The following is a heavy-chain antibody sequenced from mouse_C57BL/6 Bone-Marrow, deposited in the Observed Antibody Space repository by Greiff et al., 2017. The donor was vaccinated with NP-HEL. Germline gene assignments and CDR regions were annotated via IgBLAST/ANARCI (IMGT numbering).Heavy chain of an antibody. D-gene: IGHD2-4*01. Sequence: QVQLKQPGAELVMPGASVKLSCKASGYTFTSYWMHWVKQRPGQGLEWIGEIDPSDSYTNYNQKFKGKSTLTVDKSSSTAYMQLSSLTSEDSAVYYCARRGTMITTLYYYAMDYWGQGTSVTVSS. CDR1: GYTFTSYW. J-gene: IGHJ4*01. CDR2: IDPSDSYT. CDR3: ARRGTMITTLYYYAMDY. V-gene: IGHV1-69*01.